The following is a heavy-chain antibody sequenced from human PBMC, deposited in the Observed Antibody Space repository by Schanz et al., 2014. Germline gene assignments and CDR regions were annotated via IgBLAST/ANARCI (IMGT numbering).Heavy chain of an antibody. V-gene: IGHV1-18*04. D-gene: IGHD3-22*01. CDR3: ARDLLNFYDDTAAYYFGDF. CDR2: VSGYNGKT. J-gene: IGHJ4*02. Sequence: QVQLMQSGAEVKKPGASVKVSCETSGYTFTSYVLIWVRQAPGQGLEWMGWVSGYNGKTNYAQEFRGRVTMTTDSSTNTAYMELRSLRSDDTAVYFCARDLLNFYDDTAAYYFGDFWGQGTLVTVSS. CDR1: GYTFTSYV.